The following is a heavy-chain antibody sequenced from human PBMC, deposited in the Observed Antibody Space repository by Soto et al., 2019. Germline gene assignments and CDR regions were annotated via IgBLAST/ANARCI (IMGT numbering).Heavy chain of an antibody. CDR3: ARGRPAYFDL. V-gene: IGHV4-30-4*01. CDR1: GGSSSSGDYC. D-gene: IGHD2-2*01. J-gene: IGHJ2*01. Sequence: QVQLQESGPGLVKPSQTLSLPCTVSGGSSSSGDYCWGWIRQPPGKGLEWIGYISYSGSTHYNPSLKSRVTIAVATSTTQSSLKLSSVTAADTAVYYCARGRPAYFDLWGRGTLVTVSS. CDR2: ISYSGST.